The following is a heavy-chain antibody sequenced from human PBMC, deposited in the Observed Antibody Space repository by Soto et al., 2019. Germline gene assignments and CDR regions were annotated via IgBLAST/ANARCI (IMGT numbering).Heavy chain of an antibody. J-gene: IGHJ3*02. D-gene: IGHD5-18*01. CDR3: ARDRGIQLWSVDAFDI. CDR1: GGSISSYY. Sequence: QVQLQESGPGLVKPSETLSLTCTVSGGSISSYYWSWILQPPGKGLEWIGYIYYSGSTNYNPSLKSRVTISVDTSKNQFSLKLSSVTAADTAVYYCARDRGIQLWSVDAFDIWGQGTMVTVSS. V-gene: IGHV4-59*01. CDR2: IYYSGST.